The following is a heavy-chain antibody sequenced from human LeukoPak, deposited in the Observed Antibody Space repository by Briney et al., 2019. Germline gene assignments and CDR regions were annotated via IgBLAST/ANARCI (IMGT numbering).Heavy chain of an antibody. CDR1: GYTFTGYY. Sequence: ASVKVSCKASGYTFTGYYMHWVRQAPGQGLEWMGWINPNSGGTNYAQKFQGRVTMTRDTSISTAYMELSRLRSDDTAVYYCAREIRALGFGAAFDIWGQGTLVTVSS. J-gene: IGHJ4*02. D-gene: IGHD3-10*01. CDR2: INPNSGGT. CDR3: AREIRALGFGAAFDI. V-gene: IGHV1-2*02.